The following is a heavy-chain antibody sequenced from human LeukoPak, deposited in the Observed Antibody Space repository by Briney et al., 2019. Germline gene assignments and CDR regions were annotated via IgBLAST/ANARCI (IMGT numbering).Heavy chain of an antibody. Sequence: SETLSLTCTVSGGSVSRGGDYWTWIRQHPGEGLEWIVYMFYGGGTYYNPSLKSRVTMSVDTSKNQFSLTLTSVTAADTAVYYCASRTPNLGDSGAGSSYYYYGVDVWGQGTSVTVSS. CDR3: ASRTPNLGDSGAGSSYYYYGVDV. CDR2: MFYGGGT. V-gene: IGHV4-31*03. CDR1: GGSVSRGGDY. D-gene: IGHD3-10*01. J-gene: IGHJ6*02.